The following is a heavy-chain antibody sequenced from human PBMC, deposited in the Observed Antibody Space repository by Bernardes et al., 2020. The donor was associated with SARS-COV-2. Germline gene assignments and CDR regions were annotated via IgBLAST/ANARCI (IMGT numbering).Heavy chain of an antibody. CDR1: GGSISSYY. CDR2: IYYSGST. V-gene: IGHV4-59*08. J-gene: IGHJ3*02. Sequence: SETLSLTCTVSGGSISSYYWSWIRQPPGKGLEWIGYIYYSGSTNYNPSLKSRVTISVDTSKNQFSLKLSPVTAADTAVYYCARRRYDAFDIWGQGTMVTVSS. CDR3: ARRRYDAFDI.